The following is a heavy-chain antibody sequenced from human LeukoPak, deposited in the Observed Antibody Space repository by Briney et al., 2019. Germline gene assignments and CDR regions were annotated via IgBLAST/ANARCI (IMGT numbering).Heavy chain of an antibody. CDR2: IIPILGTT. Sequence: GASVKVSCKASGDTFSSYAISWLRQAPGQELEWMGGIIPILGTTNYAQKFQGRVTITADESTSTLYMELRSLRSEDTAIYYCARDDYYDSSAYRENPFDVWGQGTMVTVSS. J-gene: IGHJ3*01. CDR3: ARDDYYDSSAYRENPFDV. CDR1: GDTFSSYA. D-gene: IGHD3-22*01. V-gene: IGHV1-69*13.